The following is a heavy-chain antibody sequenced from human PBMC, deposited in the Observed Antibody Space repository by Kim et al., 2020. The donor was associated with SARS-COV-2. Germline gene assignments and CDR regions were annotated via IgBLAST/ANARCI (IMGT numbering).Heavy chain of an antibody. V-gene: IGHV4-39*01. CDR2: IFYTGNT. CDR1: GGSISSSSYY. D-gene: IGHD3-22*01. Sequence: SETLSLTCIVSGGSISSSSYYWGWIRQPPGKGLEWIGSIFYTGNTYYNPSLKSRVTISIDTSKKQFSLKLSSVTAADTAVYYCARTPDYYDSSGYYFLSHGLDVWGQGTTVTVSS. J-gene: IGHJ6*02. CDR3: ARTPDYYDSSGYYFLSHGLDV.